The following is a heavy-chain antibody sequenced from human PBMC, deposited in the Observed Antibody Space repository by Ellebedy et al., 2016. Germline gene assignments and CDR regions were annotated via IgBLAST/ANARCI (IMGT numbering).Heavy chain of an antibody. J-gene: IGHJ6*02. Sequence: GGSLRLSXAASGFTFSSYAMSWVRQAPGKGLEWVSAISGSGGSTYYADSVKGRFTISRDNSKNTLYLQMNSLRAEDTAVYYCAKELVVPAADYYYGMDVWGQGTTVTVSS. CDR2: ISGSGGST. V-gene: IGHV3-23*01. CDR1: GFTFSSYA. D-gene: IGHD2-2*01. CDR3: AKELVVPAADYYYGMDV.